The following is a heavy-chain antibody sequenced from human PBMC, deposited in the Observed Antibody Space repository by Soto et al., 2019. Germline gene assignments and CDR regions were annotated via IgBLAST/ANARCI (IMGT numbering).Heavy chain of an antibody. J-gene: IGHJ6*02. CDR2: INPNSGGT. D-gene: IGHD1-1*01. Sequence: SVKVSCKASVYTFTGYYMHWVRQAPGQGLEWMGWINPNSGGTNYAQKFQGRVTMTRDTSISTAYMELSRLRSDDTAVYYCARDGNWTPPGYYYGMDVWGQGTTVTGSS. CDR3: ARDGNWTPPGYYYGMDV. V-gene: IGHV1-2*02. CDR1: VYTFTGYY.